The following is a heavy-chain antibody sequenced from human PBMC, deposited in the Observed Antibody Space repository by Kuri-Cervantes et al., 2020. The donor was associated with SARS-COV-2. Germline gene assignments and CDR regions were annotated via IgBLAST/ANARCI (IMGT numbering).Heavy chain of an antibody. CDR2: ISYDASNK. CDR1: GFIFSEYF. J-gene: IGHJ4*02. Sequence: GESLKISCAASGFIFSEYFLHWVRQAPGKGLEWVAVISYDASNKYYADSVKGRFTISRDNSKNTLFLQMNSLRAEDTAVYYCARGKQDFDYWGQGTLVTVSS. CDR3: ARGKQDFDY. V-gene: IGHV3-30-3*01.